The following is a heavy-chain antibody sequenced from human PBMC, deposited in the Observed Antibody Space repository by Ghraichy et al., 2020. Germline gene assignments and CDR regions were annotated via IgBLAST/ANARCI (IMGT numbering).Heavy chain of an antibody. J-gene: IGHJ4*02. Sequence: LSLTCAASGFTFSSYAMHWVRQAPGKGLEWVAVISYDGSNKYYADSVKGRFTISRDNSKNTLYLQMNSLRAEDTAVYYCARGGGYIAAAGLDYWGQGTLVTVSS. D-gene: IGHD6-13*01. CDR1: GFTFSSYA. CDR2: ISYDGSNK. V-gene: IGHV3-30*04. CDR3: ARGGGYIAAAGLDY.